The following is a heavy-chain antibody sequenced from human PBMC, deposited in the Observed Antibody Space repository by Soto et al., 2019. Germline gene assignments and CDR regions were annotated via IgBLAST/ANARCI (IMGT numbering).Heavy chain of an antibody. V-gene: IGHV3-23*01. CDR1: GFTFSSYA. J-gene: IGHJ6*03. CDR3: AKDPLYNWNDEVSYYYYMDV. CDR2: VSRSGANT. Sequence: GGSLTLSCAASGFTFSSYAMNWVRQAPGKGLEWVSTVSRSGANTYYADSLKGRFTISRDNSKNTLYLQMNSLRAEDTAVYFCAKDPLYNWNDEVSYYYYMDVWGKGTTVTVSS. D-gene: IGHD1-1*01.